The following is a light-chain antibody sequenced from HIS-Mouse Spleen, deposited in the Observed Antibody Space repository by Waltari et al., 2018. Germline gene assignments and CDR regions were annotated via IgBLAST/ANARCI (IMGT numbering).Light chain of an antibody. CDR2: SNN. V-gene: IGLV1-44*01. CDR3: AAWDDSLNGWV. CDR1: SSNIGSNT. Sequence: QSVLTQPPSASGTPGQRVTISCSGSSSNIGSNTVNCYQQLPGTAPKLLIYSNNRGPSGVPDRFSGSKSGTSASLAISGLQSEDEADYYCAAWDDSLNGWVFGGGTKLTVL. J-gene: IGLJ3*02.